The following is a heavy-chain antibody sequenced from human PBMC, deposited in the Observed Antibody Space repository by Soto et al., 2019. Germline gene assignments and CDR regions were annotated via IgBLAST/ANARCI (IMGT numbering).Heavy chain of an antibody. CDR2: ISYDGSNK. J-gene: IGHJ5*02. Sequence: QVQLVESGGGVVQPGRSLRLSCAASGFTFSSYGMHWVRQAPGKGLEWVAVISYDGSNKYYADSVKGRFTISRDNSKNTLYLQMNSLRAEDTAVYYCARAPLVATIAHNWFDPWGQGTLVTVSS. CDR1: GFTFSSYG. V-gene: IGHV3-30*03. CDR3: ARAPLVATIAHNWFDP. D-gene: IGHD5-12*01.